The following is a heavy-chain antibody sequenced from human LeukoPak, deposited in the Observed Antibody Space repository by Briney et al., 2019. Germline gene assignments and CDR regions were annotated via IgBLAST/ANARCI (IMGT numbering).Heavy chain of an antibody. V-gene: IGHV3-48*01. CDR2: ISSSSGNF. D-gene: IGHD3-3*01. J-gene: IGHJ3*02. CDR1: GFTFSSYS. Sequence: GGSLRLSCAASGFTFSSYSMNWVRQAPGKGLEWVSNISSSSGNFDYADSVKGRFTISRDNAKNSLYLQMNSLRAEDTALYYCARELDDAFDIWGQGTMVIVSS. CDR3: ARELDDAFDI.